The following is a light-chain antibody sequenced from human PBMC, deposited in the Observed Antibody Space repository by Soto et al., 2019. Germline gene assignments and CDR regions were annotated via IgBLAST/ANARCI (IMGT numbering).Light chain of an antibody. Sequence: DIQLTQSPSFLSASVRYRVTITSRGNQDISTYLAWYEQKPGKATKLLISGASTLQSGVTSRFSGHGSVTEFTLTISNLQPEDLATYRYQQTNTYPFTFGPGTTVDIK. CDR3: QQTNTYPFT. V-gene: IGKV1-9*01. CDR2: GAS. CDR1: QDISTY. J-gene: IGKJ3*01.